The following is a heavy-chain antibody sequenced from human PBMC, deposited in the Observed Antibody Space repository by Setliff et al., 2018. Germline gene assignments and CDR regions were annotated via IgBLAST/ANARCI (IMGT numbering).Heavy chain of an antibody. CDR1: GGPFSSDV. Sequence: PVKFSCRASGGPFSSDVITWVRQAPGQGLEWMGRLIPILRKTNYAENFQGRVSITADGSTNTVHMEVTSLRTEDTAVYYCARELRSPFWHIDFWGQGTLVTVSS. CDR3: ARELRSPFWHIDF. V-gene: IGHV1-69*13. CDR2: LIPILRKT. D-gene: IGHD3-16*01. J-gene: IGHJ4*02.